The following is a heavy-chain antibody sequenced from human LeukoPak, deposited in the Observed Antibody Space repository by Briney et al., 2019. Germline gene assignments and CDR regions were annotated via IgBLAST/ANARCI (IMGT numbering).Heavy chain of an antibody. CDR1: GGSFSGYY. CDR3: ARGRYDSSGYYSIFDY. Sequence: SETLSLTCAVYGGSFSGYYWSWIRQPPGKGLEWIGEINHSGSTNYNPSLKSRVTISADTSKNQFSLKLSSVTAADTAVYYCARGRYDSSGYYSIFDYWGQGTLVTVSS. J-gene: IGHJ4*02. V-gene: IGHV4-34*01. D-gene: IGHD3-22*01. CDR2: INHSGST.